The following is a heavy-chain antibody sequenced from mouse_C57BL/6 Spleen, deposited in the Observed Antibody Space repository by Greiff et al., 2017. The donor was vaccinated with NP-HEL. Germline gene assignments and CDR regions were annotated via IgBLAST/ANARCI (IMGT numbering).Heavy chain of an antibody. D-gene: IGHD4-1*01. CDR1: GFSLTSYG. CDR3: ARTGTRAMDY. CDR2: IWGVGST. Sequence: VKVIESGPGLVAPSQSLSITCTVSGFSLTSYGVDWVRQSPGKGLEWLGVIWGVGSTNYNSALKSRLSISKDNSKSQVFLKMNSLQTDDTAMYYCARTGTRAMDYWGQGTSVTVSS. V-gene: IGHV2-6*01. J-gene: IGHJ4*01.